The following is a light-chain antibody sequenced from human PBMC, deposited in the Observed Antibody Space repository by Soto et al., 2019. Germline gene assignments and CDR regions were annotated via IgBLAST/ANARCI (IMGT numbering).Light chain of an antibody. CDR2: DAS. CDR1: QSVNTY. V-gene: IGKV3-11*01. CDR3: QKRSSWPLT. Sequence: ESVLTQSPATLSLSPGERATLSCRASQSVNTYLGWYQQRPGQAPILLIYDASNRATGIPARFSGSGSGTDFTLTISSLEPEDFAVYYCQKRSSWPLTFGGGTKVDIK. J-gene: IGKJ4*01.